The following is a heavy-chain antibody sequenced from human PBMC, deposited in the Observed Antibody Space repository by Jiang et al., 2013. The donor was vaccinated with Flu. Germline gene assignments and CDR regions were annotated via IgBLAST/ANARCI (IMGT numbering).Heavy chain of an antibody. CDR3: ARIDRRIAAAGPYFDY. D-gene: IGHD6-13*01. CDR1: GGSVSGGPYY. CDR2: IYYGGST. V-gene: IGHV4-61*01. J-gene: IGHJ4*02. Sequence: LLKPSETLSLTCTVSGGSVSGGPYYWSWIRQPPGRGLEWIAYIYYGGSTNYNPSLKSRVTISVDTSKNQFSLKLSSVTAADTAVYYCARIDRRIAAAGPYFDYWGQGTLVTVSS.